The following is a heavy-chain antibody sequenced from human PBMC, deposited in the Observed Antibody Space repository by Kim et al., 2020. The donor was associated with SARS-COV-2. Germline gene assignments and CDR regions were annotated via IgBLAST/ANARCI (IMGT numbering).Heavy chain of an antibody. V-gene: IGHV3-23*01. Sequence: GGPLRLSCTTSGFTFTGYAMSWVRQAPGKGLEWVSSIDGSDGTTYYVDSVKGRFTISRDNSKNTLYLQMSNLRADDTAGYYCMKGGWGWIWDHWGQGTL. CDR1: GFTFTGYA. CDR2: IDGSDGTT. J-gene: IGHJ4*02. D-gene: IGHD2-2*03. CDR3: MKGGWGWIWDH.